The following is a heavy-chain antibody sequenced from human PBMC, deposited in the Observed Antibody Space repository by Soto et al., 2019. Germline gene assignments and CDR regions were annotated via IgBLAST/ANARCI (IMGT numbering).Heavy chain of an antibody. Sequence: SETMCLTCAVSGGSISSGGYSCSWIRQPPGKGLEWIGYIYHSGSTYYNPSLKSRVTISVDRSKNQFSLKLSSVTAADTAVYYCARGRGSKGWFDPWGQGTLVTVS. CDR1: GGSISSGGYS. CDR2: IYHSGST. V-gene: IGHV4-30-2*01. J-gene: IGHJ5*02. D-gene: IGHD3-10*01. CDR3: ARGRGSKGWFDP.